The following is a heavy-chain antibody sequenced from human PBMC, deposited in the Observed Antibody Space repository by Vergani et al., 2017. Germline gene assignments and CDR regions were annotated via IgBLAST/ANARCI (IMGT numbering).Heavy chain of an antibody. CDR3: ARASELEVTMIVVEHYGMDV. D-gene: IGHD3-22*01. CDR2: INPNSGGT. V-gene: IGHV1-2*02. CDR1: GYTFTGYY. Sequence: QVQLVQSGAEVKKPGASVKVSCKASGYTFTGYYMHWVRQAPGQGLEWMGWINPNSGGTNYAQKFQGRVTMTRDTSISTAYMELSRLRSDDTAVYYCARASELEVTMIVVEHYGMDVWGQGTTVTVSS. J-gene: IGHJ6*02.